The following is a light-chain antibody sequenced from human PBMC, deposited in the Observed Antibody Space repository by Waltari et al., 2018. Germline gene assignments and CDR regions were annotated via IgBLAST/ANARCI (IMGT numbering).Light chain of an antibody. V-gene: IGLV2-8*01. Sequence: QSALTQPPSASGSPGQSVTISCTGSSRDVGGYNYVSWYQQHPGKAPKLMIYGVDKRPSGVPGRFSSSKSGTTASLTVSGLQAEDEADYFCASDASTRKVFGGGTKLTVL. CDR3: ASDASTRKV. CDR1: SRDVGGYNY. J-gene: IGLJ3*02. CDR2: GVD.